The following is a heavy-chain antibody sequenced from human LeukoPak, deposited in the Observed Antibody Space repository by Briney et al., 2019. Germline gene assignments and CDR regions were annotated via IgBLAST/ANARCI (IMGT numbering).Heavy chain of an antibody. CDR1: GYTFTSYG. Sequence: ASVKVSCKASGYTFTSYGISWVRQAPGQGLEWMGWISAYNGNTNYAQKLQGRVIMTTDTSTSTAYMELRSLRSDDTAVYYCARDDWNYQYYYYYGMDVWGQGTTVTVSS. J-gene: IGHJ6*02. CDR2: ISAYNGNT. V-gene: IGHV1-18*01. CDR3: ARDDWNYQYYYYYGMDV. D-gene: IGHD1-7*01.